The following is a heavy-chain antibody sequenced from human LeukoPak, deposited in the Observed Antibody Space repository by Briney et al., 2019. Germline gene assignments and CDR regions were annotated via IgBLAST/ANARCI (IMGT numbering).Heavy chain of an antibody. CDR2: ISSSSSYI. J-gene: IGHJ4*02. V-gene: IGHV3-21*01. CDR1: GFTFSSYE. CDR3: ARLASLHSSSWNFDY. D-gene: IGHD6-13*01. Sequence: PGGSLRLSCAASGFTFSSYEMNWVRQAPGKGLEWVSSISSSSSYIYYADSVKGRFTISRDNAKNSLYLQMNSLRAEDTAVYYCARLASLHSSSWNFDYWGQGTLVTVSS.